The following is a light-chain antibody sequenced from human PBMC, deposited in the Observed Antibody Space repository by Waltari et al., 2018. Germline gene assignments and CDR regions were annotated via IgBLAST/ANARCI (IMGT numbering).Light chain of an antibody. CDR1: TNDLGSYNY. CDR3: CSYAGSYTWV. V-gene: IGLV2-11*01. J-gene: IGLJ3*02. CDR2: DVT. Sequence: SALTQPRSVSGSPGQSVTISCTGTTNDLGSYNYLPWYQQPPGKAPKLIILDVTKRPSGVPDRLSGSKSGNTASLTISGLRAEDEAEYYCCSYAGSYTWVFGGGTKLTVV.